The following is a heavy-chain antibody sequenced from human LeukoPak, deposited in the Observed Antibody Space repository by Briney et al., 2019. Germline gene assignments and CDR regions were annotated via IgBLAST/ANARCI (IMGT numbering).Heavy chain of an antibody. J-gene: IGHJ4*02. CDR1: GFTVSSNY. D-gene: IGHD2-2*01. CDR2: IYSGGST. CDR3: ARDCSSTSCYPTEADY. V-gene: IGHV3-66*01. Sequence: GGSLRLSCAASGFTVSSNYMSWVRQAPGKGLEGVSVIYSGGSTYYADSVKGRFTISRDNSKNTLYLQMNSLRAEDTAVYYCARDCSSTSCYPTEADYWGQGTLVTVSS.